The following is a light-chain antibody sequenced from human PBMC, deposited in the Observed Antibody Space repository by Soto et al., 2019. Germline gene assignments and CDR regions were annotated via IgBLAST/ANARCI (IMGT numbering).Light chain of an antibody. V-gene: IGLV2-14*01. CDR2: EVS. Sequence: LTQPASVSGSPGQSITISCTGTSSDVGGYNYVSWYQQHPGKAPKLMIYEVSNRPSGVSNRFSGSKSGNTASLTISGLQAEDEADYYCGSYTSSSTRVFGTGTKVTVL. CDR1: SSDVGGYNY. CDR3: GSYTSSSTRV. J-gene: IGLJ1*01.